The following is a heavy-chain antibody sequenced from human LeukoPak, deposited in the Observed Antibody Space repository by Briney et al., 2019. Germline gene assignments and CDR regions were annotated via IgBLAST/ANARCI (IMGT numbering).Heavy chain of an antibody. J-gene: IGHJ3*02. V-gene: IGHV5-51*01. D-gene: IGHD1-26*01. Sequence: GESLKISCKGSGYTFNIDWIAWVRQMPGKGLELMGIVYPDDSQHRYSPSFQGQVIISADKSISTVYLQWSSLKASDTAMYYCARLSGGSSLRNDAFDIWGQGTMVTVSS. CDR2: VYPDDSQH. CDR1: GYTFNIDW. CDR3: ARLSGGSSLRNDAFDI.